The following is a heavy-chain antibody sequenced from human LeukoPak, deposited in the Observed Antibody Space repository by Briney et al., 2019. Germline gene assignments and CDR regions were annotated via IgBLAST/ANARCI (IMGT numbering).Heavy chain of an antibody. CDR3: ARRIIAVAGTVDYYFDY. Sequence: PSETLSLTCTVSGGSISSSSSYWGWIRQPPGKGLEWIASIYYSGSTYYNPSLKSRVTVSVDTSKNQFSLKLSSVTAADTAVYYCARRIIAVAGTVDYYFDYWGRGTLVTVSS. J-gene: IGHJ4*02. D-gene: IGHD6-19*01. V-gene: IGHV4-39*01. CDR1: GGSISSSSSY. CDR2: IYYSGST.